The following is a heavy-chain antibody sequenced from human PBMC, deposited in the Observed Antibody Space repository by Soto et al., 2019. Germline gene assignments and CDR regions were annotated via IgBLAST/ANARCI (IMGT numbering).Heavy chain of an antibody. D-gene: IGHD3-22*01. V-gene: IGHV3-53*01. J-gene: IGHJ4*02. Sequence: GGSLRLSCAASGFIVSSDIMYWVRQAPGKGLEWVSIIHSTGDRTYYGDSVKGRFTISRDNSKNILYLQMNSLRAEDTAVYYCAKLYLITMIVVVLLDYWGQGSLVTGSS. CDR1: GFIVSSDI. CDR3: AKLYLITMIVVVLLDY. CDR2: IHSTGDRT.